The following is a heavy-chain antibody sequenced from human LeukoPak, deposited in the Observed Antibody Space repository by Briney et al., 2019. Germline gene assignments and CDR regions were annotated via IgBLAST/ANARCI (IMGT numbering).Heavy chain of an antibody. CDR2: INHSGST. CDR3: ATRLSNSGSAFRH. J-gene: IGHJ1*01. Sequence: SETLSLTCAVYGGSFSGYYWSWIRQPPGKGLEWIGEINHSGSTNYNPSLKNRVTISVDTSKNQFSLKLSSVTAADTAVYYCATRLSNSGSAFRHWGQGTLVTVSS. V-gene: IGHV4-34*01. D-gene: IGHD2/OR15-2a*01. CDR1: GGSFSGYY.